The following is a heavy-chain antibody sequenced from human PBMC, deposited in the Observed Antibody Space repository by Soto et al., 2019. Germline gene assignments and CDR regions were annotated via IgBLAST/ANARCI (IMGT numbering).Heavy chain of an antibody. CDR1: GYSISSSNW. V-gene: IGHV4-28*01. CDR2: IYYSGTT. Sequence: PSETLSLTCAVSGYSISSSNWWGLIRQPPGKGLEWIGCIYYSGTTYYNPSLKSRVTMSVDTSKNQFSLKLSSVTAADTAVYYCASWSYYYDSSGYYHYWGQGTLVTGSS. J-gene: IGHJ4*02. D-gene: IGHD3-22*01. CDR3: ASWSYYYDSSGYYHY.